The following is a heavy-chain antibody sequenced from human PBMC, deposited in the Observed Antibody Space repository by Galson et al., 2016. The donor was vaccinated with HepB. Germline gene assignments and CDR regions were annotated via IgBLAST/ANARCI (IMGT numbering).Heavy chain of an antibody. CDR3: ARLTNIPVTGYFDY. Sequence: QSGAEVKKPGESLKISCKVSGYRFSTYWIGWVRQMPGKGLEWKGLIYPAGSDIRYSPSFQGQVTISADKSISTAYLQWTSLKASDTAMYYCARLTNIPVTGYFDYWGREPWSPSPQ. D-gene: IGHD2-21*02. CDR2: IYPAGSDI. J-gene: IGHJ4*02. CDR1: GYRFSTYW. V-gene: IGHV5-51*01.